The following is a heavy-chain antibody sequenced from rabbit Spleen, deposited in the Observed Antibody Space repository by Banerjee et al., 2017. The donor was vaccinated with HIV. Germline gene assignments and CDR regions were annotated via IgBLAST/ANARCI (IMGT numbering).Heavy chain of an antibody. V-gene: IGHV1S40*01. CDR1: GFSLNSGYD. D-gene: IGHD4-1*01. CDR3: ARDLVGVIGWNFGL. CDR2: MNTFTGKA. Sequence: QSLEESGGGLVKPGTSLTLTCKASGFSLNSGYDMCWVRQAPGKGLEWIGCMNTFTGKAVYATWTKGRFTVSKTSSTTVTLHMTSLTAADTATYSCARDLVGVIGWNFGLWGQGTLVTVS. J-gene: IGHJ4*01.